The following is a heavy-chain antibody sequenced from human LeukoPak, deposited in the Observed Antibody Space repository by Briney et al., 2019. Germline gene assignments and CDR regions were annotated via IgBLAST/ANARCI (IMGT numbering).Heavy chain of an antibody. CDR3: ARDPRQEGWFDP. Sequence: ASVKVSCKASGYTFTGYYMHWVRQAPGQGLEWMGRINPNSGGTNYAQKFQGRVTMTRDTSISTAYMDLSRLRSDDTAVYYCARDPRQEGWFDPWGQGTLVTASS. V-gene: IGHV1-2*06. CDR2: INPNSGGT. J-gene: IGHJ5*02. CDR1: GYTFTGYY.